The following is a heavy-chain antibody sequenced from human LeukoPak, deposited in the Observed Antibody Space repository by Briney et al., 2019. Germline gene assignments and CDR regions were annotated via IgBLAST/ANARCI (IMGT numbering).Heavy chain of an antibody. CDR2: ISGSGTNT. CDR1: GFSFRSYA. J-gene: IGHJ6*03. D-gene: IGHD3-3*01. Sequence: GGSLRLSCAASGFSFRSYAMSWVRQAPGKGLEWVSAISGSGTNTYYADSVKGRFTISRDNSKNTLDLQMNSLRAEDTAVYYCARGDFWSGYYTPYYMDVWGKGTTVTVSS. V-gene: IGHV3-23*01. CDR3: ARGDFWSGYYTPYYMDV.